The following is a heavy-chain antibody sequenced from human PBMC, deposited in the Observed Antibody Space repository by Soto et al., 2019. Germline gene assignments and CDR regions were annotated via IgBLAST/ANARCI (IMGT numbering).Heavy chain of an antibody. J-gene: IGHJ6*02. V-gene: IGHV4-38-2*01. D-gene: IGHD1-7*01. CDR3: ASEKLTGTTRYYYYGMDV. CDR2: IYHSGST. CDR1: GYSISSGYY. Sequence: SSETLSLTCAVSGYSISSGYYWGWIRQPPGKGLEWIGSIYHSGSTYYNPSLKSRVTISVDTSKNQFSLKLSSVTAADTAVYYCASEKLTGTTRYYYYGMDVWGQGTTVTVSS.